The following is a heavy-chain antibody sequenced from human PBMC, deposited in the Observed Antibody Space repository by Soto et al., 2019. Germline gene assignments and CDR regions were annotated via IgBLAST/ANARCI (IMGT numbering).Heavy chain of an antibody. D-gene: IGHD3-22*01. CDR3: AREYDSSGGGY. CDR2: ISSSSSTI. V-gene: IGHV3-48*01. J-gene: IGHJ4*02. CDR1: GFTFSSYS. Sequence: EVQLVESGGGLVQPGGSLRLSCAASGFTFSSYSMNWVRQAPGKGLEWVSYISSSSSTIFYADSVKGRFTISRDNAKNSLYLQVNSLRAEDTAVYYCAREYDSSGGGYWGKGTLVTVSS.